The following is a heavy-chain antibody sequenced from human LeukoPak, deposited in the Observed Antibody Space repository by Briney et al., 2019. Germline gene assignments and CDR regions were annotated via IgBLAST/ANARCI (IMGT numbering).Heavy chain of an antibody. CDR3: ARLPGIAAADDAFDI. D-gene: IGHD6-13*01. V-gene: IGHV4-59*08. J-gene: IGHJ3*02. CDR1: GGSISRYY. CDR2: IYYSGST. Sequence: PSETLSLTCTVSGGSISRYYRSWIREPPGKGLEWIGYIYYSGSTNYNPSLKSRVTISVDTSKNQFSLKLSSVPAADTAVYYCARLPGIAAADDAFDIWGQGTMATVSS.